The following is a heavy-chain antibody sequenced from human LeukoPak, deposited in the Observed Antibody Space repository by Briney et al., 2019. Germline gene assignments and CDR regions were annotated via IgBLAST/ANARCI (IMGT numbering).Heavy chain of an antibody. CDR3: ARVNHYYDSSGLSDAFDI. V-gene: IGHV4-39*07. CDR2: IYYSGST. CDR1: GGSISSGSYY. Sequence: SETLSLTCTVSGGSISSGSYYWGWIRQPPGKGLEWIGSIYYSGSTYYNPSLKSRVTISVDTSKNQFSLKLSSVTAADTAVYYCARVNHYYDSSGLSDAFDIWGQGTMVTVSS. D-gene: IGHD3-22*01. J-gene: IGHJ3*02.